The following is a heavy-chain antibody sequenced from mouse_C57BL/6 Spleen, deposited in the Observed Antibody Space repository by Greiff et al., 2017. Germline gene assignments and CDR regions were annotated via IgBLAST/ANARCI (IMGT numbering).Heavy chain of an antibody. CDR3: ARDYGSSYPFDY. CDR1: GYAFSSYW. CDR2: IYPGDGDT. Sequence: QVQLQQSGAELVKPGASVKISCKASGYAFSSYWMNWVKQRPGKGLEWIGQIYPGDGDTNYNGKFKGQATLTADKSSSTAYMQLSSLTSEDSAVYFCARDYGSSYPFDYWGQGTTLTVSS. V-gene: IGHV1-80*01. J-gene: IGHJ2*01. D-gene: IGHD1-1*01.